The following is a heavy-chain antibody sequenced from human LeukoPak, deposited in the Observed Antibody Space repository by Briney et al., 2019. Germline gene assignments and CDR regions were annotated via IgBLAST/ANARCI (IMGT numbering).Heavy chain of an antibody. J-gene: IGHJ3*02. CDR3: ASASSPHDAFDI. V-gene: IGHV4-4*07. Sequence: SETLSLTCTVSGGSISSYYWSWIRQPAGKGLEWIGRIYTSGSTNYNPSLKSRVTISVDTSKNQFSLKLSSVTAADTAVYYCASASSPHDAFDIWGQGTMVTVSS. CDR1: GGSISSYY. CDR2: IYTSGST.